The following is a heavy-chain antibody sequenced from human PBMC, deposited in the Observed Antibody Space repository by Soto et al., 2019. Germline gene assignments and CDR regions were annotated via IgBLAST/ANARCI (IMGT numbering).Heavy chain of an antibody. CDR1: GGSISSVGYY. V-gene: IGHV4-31*03. CDR2: TFYSGAT. J-gene: IGHJ5*02. D-gene: IGHD4-17*01. Sequence: QVQLQESGPGLGNPSQTLSLTCTVSGGSISSVGYYWSWIRQHPGKGLEWIGYTFYSGATYYNPSLKSRPIISVDTSKNQFSLTLTSLTAADTAVYYCARVQPYDYGANTGWLDPWGQGTLVTVSS. CDR3: ARVQPYDYGANTGWLDP.